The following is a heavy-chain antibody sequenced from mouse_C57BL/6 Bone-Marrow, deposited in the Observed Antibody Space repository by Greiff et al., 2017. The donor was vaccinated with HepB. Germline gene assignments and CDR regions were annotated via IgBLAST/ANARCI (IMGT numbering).Heavy chain of an antibody. J-gene: IGHJ3*01. D-gene: IGHD2-4*01. Sequence: VQLKQSGPELVKPGDSVKISCKASGYSFTGYFMNWVMQSHGKSLEWIGRINPYNGDTFYNQKFKGKATLTVDKSSSTAHMELRSLTSEDSAVYYCAREGGLRAWFAYWGQGTLVTVSA. CDR3: AREGGLRAWFAY. CDR1: GYSFTGYF. CDR2: INPYNGDT. V-gene: IGHV1-20*01.